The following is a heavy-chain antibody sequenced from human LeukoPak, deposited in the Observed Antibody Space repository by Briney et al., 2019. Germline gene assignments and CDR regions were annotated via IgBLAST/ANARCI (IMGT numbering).Heavy chain of an antibody. J-gene: IGHJ4*02. CDR2: INPSGGST. Sequence: ASVKVSCKASGYTFTSYYMHCVRQAPGQGLEWMGIINPSGGSTNYAQKFQSRVTMTRDMSTSTVYMELSSLRSEDTAVYYCARDGVAGVYYFDCWGQGTLVTVSS. V-gene: IGHV1-46*01. D-gene: IGHD6-19*01. CDR3: ARDGVAGVYYFDC. CDR1: GYTFTSYY.